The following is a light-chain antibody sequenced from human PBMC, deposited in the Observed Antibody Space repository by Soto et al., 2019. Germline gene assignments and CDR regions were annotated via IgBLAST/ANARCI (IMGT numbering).Light chain of an antibody. CDR2: DAS. V-gene: IGKV3D-20*02. CDR3: QQRSNWPPIT. CDR1: QSVSSSY. J-gene: IGKJ4*01. Sequence: EIVLTQSPGTLPFSPGERATLSCRASQSVSSSYLAWYQQKPGQAPRLLIYDASNRATGIPARFSGSGSGTDFTLTISSLEPEDFAVYYCQQRSNWPPITFGGGTKVDI.